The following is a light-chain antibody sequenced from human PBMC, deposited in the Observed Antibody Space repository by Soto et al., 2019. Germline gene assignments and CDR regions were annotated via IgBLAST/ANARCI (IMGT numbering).Light chain of an antibody. CDR1: QSVSSN. CDR2: GAS. CDR3: QQYTT. Sequence: EIVMTQSPATLSVSPGERATLSCRASQSVSSNLAWYQQKPGQAPRLLIYGASTRATGIPARFSGRGSGTEFTLTISSLQSEDFAVYYCQQYTTFGGGTKVEIK. V-gene: IGKV3-15*01. J-gene: IGKJ4*01.